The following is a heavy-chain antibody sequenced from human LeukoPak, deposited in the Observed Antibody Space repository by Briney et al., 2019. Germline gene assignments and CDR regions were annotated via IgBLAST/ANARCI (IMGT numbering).Heavy chain of an antibody. CDR3: AKGGLVWFGELN. CDR1: RFTFNTYA. V-gene: IGHV3-23*01. Sequence: GGSLRLSCAASRFTFNTYAMSWVRQAPGKGLEWGSAISGSGGSTYYADSVKGRFTISRDNSKNTLYLQMNSLRAEDTAVYYCAKGGLVWFGELNWGQGTLVTVSS. CDR2: ISGSGGST. J-gene: IGHJ4*02. D-gene: IGHD3-10*01.